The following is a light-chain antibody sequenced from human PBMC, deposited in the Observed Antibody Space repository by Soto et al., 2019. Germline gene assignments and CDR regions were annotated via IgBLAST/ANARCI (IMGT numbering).Light chain of an antibody. Sequence: DIVMTQSPDSLAVSLGERATINCKSSQSVLYSSNNKNYLAWYQQKPGQPPKLLIYWASTRESGVPDRFSGSGSGTDFTLTISSPQAEDVAVYYCQLYYSTPLWTFGQGTKVEIK. CDR2: WAS. J-gene: IGKJ1*01. V-gene: IGKV4-1*01. CDR1: QSVLYSSNNKNY. CDR3: QLYYSTPLWT.